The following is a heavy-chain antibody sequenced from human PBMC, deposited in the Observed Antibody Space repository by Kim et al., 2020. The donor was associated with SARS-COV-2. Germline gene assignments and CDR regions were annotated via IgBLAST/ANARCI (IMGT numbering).Heavy chain of an antibody. D-gene: IGHD3-9*01. J-gene: IGHJ4*02. CDR3: VTDTALRDGFDTY. CDR2: ISNGGSEQ. V-gene: IGHV3-33*05. CDR1: GFMFKNYA. Sequence: GGSLRLSCAASGFMFKNYAMSWVRQAPGKGLEWVALISNGGSEQYYVLSLKDRFTISRDNSKNTLYLQMDSLRAEDTAFYYCVTDTALRDGFDTYWGQGTLVTVSS.